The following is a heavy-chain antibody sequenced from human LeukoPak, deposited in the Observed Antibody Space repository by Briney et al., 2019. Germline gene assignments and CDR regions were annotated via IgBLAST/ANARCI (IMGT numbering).Heavy chain of an antibody. CDR3: AKDDRASSSWYRPLDY. D-gene: IGHD6-13*01. Sequence: GWSLRLSCAASGFDFNDNAMHWVRQAPGKGLEWVSTISGSGGSTYYADSVKGRFTISRDNSKNTLYLQMNSLRAEDTAVYYCAKDDRASSSWYRPLDYWGQGTLVTVSS. J-gene: IGHJ4*02. CDR2: ISGSGGST. CDR1: GFDFNDNA. V-gene: IGHV3-23*01.